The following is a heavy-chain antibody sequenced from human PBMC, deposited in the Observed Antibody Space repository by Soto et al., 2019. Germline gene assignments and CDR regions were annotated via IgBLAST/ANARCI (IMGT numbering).Heavy chain of an antibody. V-gene: IGHV3-21*06. D-gene: IGHD6-19*01. Sequence: GGSLRLACAASGFTFSSHSMNWVRQAPGKGLEWVSSISSSSGSYIYYADSVKGRFTISRDNAKNSLYLQMNSLRAGDTAVYYCARDIEQWLGQFDYWGQGTQVTVSS. CDR1: GFTFSSHS. CDR3: ARDIEQWLGQFDY. CDR2: ISSSSGSYI. J-gene: IGHJ4*02.